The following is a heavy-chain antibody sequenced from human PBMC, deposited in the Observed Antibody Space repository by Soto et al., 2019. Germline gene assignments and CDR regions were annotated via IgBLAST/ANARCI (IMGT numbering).Heavy chain of an antibody. CDR2: IKSKTDGGTT. CDR1: GFTFSNAW. D-gene: IGHD2-2*01. CDR3: TTDLASYCSSTSCCDY. Sequence: PGGSLRLSCAASGFTFSNAWMSWVRQTPGKGLEWVGRIKSKTDGGTTDYAAPVKGRFTISRDDSKNTLYLQMNSLKTEDTAVYYCTTDLASYCSSTSCCDYWGQGTLVTVSS. J-gene: IGHJ4*02. V-gene: IGHV3-15*01.